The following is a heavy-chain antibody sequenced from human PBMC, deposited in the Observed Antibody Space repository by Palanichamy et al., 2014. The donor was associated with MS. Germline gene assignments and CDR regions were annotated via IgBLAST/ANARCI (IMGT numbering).Heavy chain of an antibody. Sequence: EVQLVDSGGGLVKPGGSLRLSCAASGFIFSNAWMSWVRQAPGKGLEWVGRIKSKTDGGTTDYAAPVKGRFTVSRDDSKKTVYLQMNSLKSEDTAVYYCTTWYSAAQTPYFDSWGQGTLVTVSS. J-gene: IGHJ4*02. CDR1: GFIFSNAW. V-gene: IGHV3-15*01. D-gene: IGHD6-13*01. CDR3: TTWYSAAQTPYFDS. CDR2: IKSKTDGGTT.